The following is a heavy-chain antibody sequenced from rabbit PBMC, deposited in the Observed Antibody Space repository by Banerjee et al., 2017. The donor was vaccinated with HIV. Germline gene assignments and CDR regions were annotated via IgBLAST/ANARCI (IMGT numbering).Heavy chain of an antibody. CDR3: ARDGSGWGANFNL. Sequence: QSLEESGGDLVKPGGSLTLTCTASGFSFNDNYWISWVRQAPGKGLEWIACIYAGSSGSTSYASWAKGRFTISKTSSTTVTLQMTSLTAADMATYFCARDGSGWGANFNLWGPGTLVTVS. J-gene: IGHJ4*01. V-gene: IGHV1S40*01. D-gene: IGHD4-1*01. CDR2: IYAGSSGST. CDR1: GFSFNDNYW.